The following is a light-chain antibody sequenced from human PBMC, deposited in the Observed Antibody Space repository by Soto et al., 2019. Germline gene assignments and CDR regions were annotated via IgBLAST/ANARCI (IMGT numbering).Light chain of an antibody. CDR1: QSIGNW. V-gene: IGKV1-5*03. CDR2: KAS. Sequence: DIPMTQSPSTLSASVGDRVTVTCRASQSIGNWLAWYQQKPGKAPNLLIYKASTLESGAPSRFSGSGSGTEFIFTISSLQPDDSATYYCQQYNGTFGQGTKVEI. CDR3: QQYNGT. J-gene: IGKJ1*01.